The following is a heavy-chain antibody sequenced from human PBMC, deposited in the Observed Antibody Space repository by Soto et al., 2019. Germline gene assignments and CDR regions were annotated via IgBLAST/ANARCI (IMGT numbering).Heavy chain of an antibody. V-gene: IGHV3-33*01. Sequence: GGSLRLSCAASGFTFSNYGMHWVRQAPGKGLEWVAIIWHDGNNKYYADSVRGRFVISRDNSKNRLYLQMNSLRAEDTAVYYCASDLVGASDSYGLDVWGQGTPVTVSS. CDR3: ASDLVGASDSYGLDV. CDR1: GFTFSNYG. J-gene: IGHJ6*02. D-gene: IGHD1-26*01. CDR2: IWHDGNNK.